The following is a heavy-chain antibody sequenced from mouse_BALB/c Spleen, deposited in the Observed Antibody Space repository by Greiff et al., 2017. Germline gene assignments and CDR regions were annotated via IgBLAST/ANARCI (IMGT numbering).Heavy chain of an antibody. CDR3: ASVTTATYYYAMDY. Sequence: DVKLVESGAELVKPGASVKLSCTASGFNIKDTYMHWVKQRPEQGLEWIGRIDPANGNTKYDPKFQGKATITADTSSNTAYLQLSSLTSEDTAVYYCASVTTATYYYAMDYWGQGTSVTVSS. CDR2: IDPANGNT. CDR1: GFNIKDTY. D-gene: IGHD1-2*01. V-gene: IGHV14-3*02. J-gene: IGHJ4*01.